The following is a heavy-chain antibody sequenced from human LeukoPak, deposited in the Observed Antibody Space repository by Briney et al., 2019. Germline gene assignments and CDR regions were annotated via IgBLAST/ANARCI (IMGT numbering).Heavy chain of an antibody. CDR1: GGSISSYY. D-gene: IGHD1-26*01. CDR2: IYYSGST. CDR3: ARLSYSYYYYGMDV. Sequence: PSETLSLTCTVSGGSISSYYWSWIRQPPGKGLEWIGYIYYSGSTNYNPSLKSRVTISVDTSKNQFSLKLSSVTAADTAVYYCARLSYSYYYYGMDVWGQGTTVTVSS. V-gene: IGHV4-59*08. J-gene: IGHJ6*02.